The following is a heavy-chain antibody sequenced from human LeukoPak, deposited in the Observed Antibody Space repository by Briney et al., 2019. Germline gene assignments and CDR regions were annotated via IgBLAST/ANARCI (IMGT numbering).Heavy chain of an antibody. CDR2: IYTSGST. J-gene: IGHJ4*02. V-gene: IGHV4-61*02. Sequence: SQTLSLTCTLSGGSISSGSYYWSWIRQPAGKRLERIGRIYTSGSTNYNPSLKSRVTISVDTSKHQFSLKLSSVTAVDTAVYYCARLCPPYYYDSSGYYSTDHWGQGTLVTVYS. CDR3: ARLCPPYYYDSSGYYSTDH. CDR1: GGSISSGSYY. D-gene: IGHD3-22*01.